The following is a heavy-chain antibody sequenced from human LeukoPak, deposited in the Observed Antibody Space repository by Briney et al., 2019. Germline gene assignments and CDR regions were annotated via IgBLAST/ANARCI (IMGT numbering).Heavy chain of an antibody. D-gene: IGHD3-10*01. J-gene: IGHJ4*02. CDR2: ISSSGSTI. V-gene: IGHV3-11*01. CDR3: ARGRYYYGSGILRDGYCFDY. CDR1: GFTFSDYY. Sequence: GGSLRLSCAASGFTFSDYYMSWIRQAPGKGLEWVSYISSSGSTIYYADSVKGRFTISRDNAKNSLYLQMNSLRAEDTAVYYCARGRYYYGSGILRDGYCFDYWGQGTLVTVSS.